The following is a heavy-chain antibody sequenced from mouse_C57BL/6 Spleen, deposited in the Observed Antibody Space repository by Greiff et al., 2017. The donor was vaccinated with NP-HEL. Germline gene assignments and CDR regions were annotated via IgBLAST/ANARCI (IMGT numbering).Heavy chain of an antibody. D-gene: IGHD1-1*01. CDR3: ARLCTTVVGAMDY. J-gene: IGHJ4*01. CDR2: IYPRSGNT. CDR1: GYTFTSYG. V-gene: IGHV1-81*01. Sequence: QVQLQQSGAELARPGASVKLSCKASGYTFTSYGISWVKQRTGQGLEWIGEIYPRSGNTYYNEKFKGKATLTADKYSSTAYMELRSLTSEYSAVYFCARLCTTVVGAMDYWGQGTSVTVSS.